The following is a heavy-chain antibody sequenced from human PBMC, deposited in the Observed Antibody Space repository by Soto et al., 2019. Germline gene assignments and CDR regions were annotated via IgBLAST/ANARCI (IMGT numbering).Heavy chain of an antibody. D-gene: IGHD6-19*01. CDR2: IWFDGSNK. CDR1: GFTFSSYG. J-gene: IGHJ5*02. Sequence: GGSLRLSCAASGFTFSSYGMHWVRQAPGKGLEWVAVIWFDGSNKYYADSVKGRFTISRDNSKNTLYLQMNSLRAEDTAVYYCARVAYSSGWSEWFDPWGQGTLVTVSS. V-gene: IGHV3-33*01. CDR3: ARVAYSSGWSEWFDP.